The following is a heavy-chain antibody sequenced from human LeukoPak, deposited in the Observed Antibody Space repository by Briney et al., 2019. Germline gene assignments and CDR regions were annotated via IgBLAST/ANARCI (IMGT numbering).Heavy chain of an antibody. V-gene: IGHV3-15*07. D-gene: IGHD3-10*01. Sequence: GGSLRLSCAASGFTFSSYAMNWVRQAPGKGLEWVGRIKSKTDGGTTDYAAPVKGRFTISRDDSKNTLYLQMNSLKTEDTAVYYCTTDLWFGELLGSLAAFDIWGQGTMVTVSS. CDR3: TTDLWFGELLGSLAAFDI. CDR2: IKSKTDGGTT. J-gene: IGHJ3*02. CDR1: GFTFSSYA.